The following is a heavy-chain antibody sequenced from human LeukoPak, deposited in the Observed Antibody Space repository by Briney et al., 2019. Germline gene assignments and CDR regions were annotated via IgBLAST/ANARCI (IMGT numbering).Heavy chain of an antibody. CDR2: INPNSGGT. D-gene: IGHD3-10*01. V-gene: IGHV1-2*02. Sequence: GASVKVSCKASGYTFTGYYMHWVRQAPGQGLEWMGWINPNSGGTNYAQKFQGRVTMTRDTSSSTAYMELGRLRSDDTAVYYCARDHSYYDSGSYSNVDYWGQGTLVTVSS. CDR1: GYTFTGYY. CDR3: ARDHSYYDSGSYSNVDY. J-gene: IGHJ4*02.